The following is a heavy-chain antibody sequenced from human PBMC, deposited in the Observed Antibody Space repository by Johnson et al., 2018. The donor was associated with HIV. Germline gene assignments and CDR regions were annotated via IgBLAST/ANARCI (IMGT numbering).Heavy chain of an antibody. Sequence: QVQLVESGGGEVQPGGSLRLSCAASRFTFSSYAMHWVRQAPGKGLEWVAVLSYDGGNKYYADSVTGRFIISRDNSKNTLYLQMNSLRAEDTAVYYCARVTLIVVVIHAFDIWGQGTKVTVSS. D-gene: IGHD3-22*01. V-gene: IGHV3-30-3*01. CDR1: RFTFSSYA. J-gene: IGHJ3*02. CDR3: ARVTLIVVVIHAFDI. CDR2: LSYDGGNK.